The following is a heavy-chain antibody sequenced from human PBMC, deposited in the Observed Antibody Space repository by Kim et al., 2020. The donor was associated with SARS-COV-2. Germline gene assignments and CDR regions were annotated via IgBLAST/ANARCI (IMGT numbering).Heavy chain of an antibody. CDR3: ARQGRVTTVSVFDYYYGMDV. J-gene: IGHJ6*02. D-gene: IGHD4-4*01. Sequence: SETLSLTCTVSGGSISSSSYYWGWIRQPPGKGLEWIGSIYYSGSTYYNPSLKSRVTISVDTSKNQFSLKLSSVTAADTAVYYCARQGRVTTVSVFDYYYGMDVWGQGTTVTVSS. CDR2: IYYSGST. V-gene: IGHV4-39*01. CDR1: GGSISSSSYY.